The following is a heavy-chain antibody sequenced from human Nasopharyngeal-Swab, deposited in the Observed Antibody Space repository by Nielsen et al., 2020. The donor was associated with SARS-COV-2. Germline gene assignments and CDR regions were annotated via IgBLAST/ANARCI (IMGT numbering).Heavy chain of an antibody. Sequence: WIRQPPGKGLEWIGYMYYSGNTNYNPSLKSRVTISVDTSKNQFSLKLTSVTAADTAVYYRATEKRSTWYGPTRISERVYFDSWGQGTLVTVSS. J-gene: IGHJ4*02. D-gene: IGHD6-13*01. V-gene: IGHV4-59*01. CDR3: ATEKRSTWYGPTRISERVYFDS. CDR2: MYYSGNT.